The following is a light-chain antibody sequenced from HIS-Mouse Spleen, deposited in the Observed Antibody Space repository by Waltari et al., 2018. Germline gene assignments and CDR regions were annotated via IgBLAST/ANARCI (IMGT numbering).Light chain of an antibody. CDR3: AAWDDSLSGPWV. J-gene: IGLJ3*02. CDR2: RNN. V-gene: IGLV1-47*01. Sequence: PGQSNTIACSGSRTNIGSNYVSWYQQLPGTAPKLLIYRNNQRPSGVPDRFSGSKSGTSASLAISRLRSEDEADYYCAAWDDSLSGPWVFGGGTKLTVL. CDR1: RTNIGSNY.